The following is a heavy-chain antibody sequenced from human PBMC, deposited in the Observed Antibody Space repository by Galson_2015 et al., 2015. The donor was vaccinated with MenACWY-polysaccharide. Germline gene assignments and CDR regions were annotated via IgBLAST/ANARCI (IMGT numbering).Heavy chain of an antibody. D-gene: IGHD1-14*01. CDR2: INTNTGNP. V-gene: IGHV7-4-1*02. J-gene: IGHJ6*02. CDR1: GYTFTSYA. CDR3: ARHRTGPFAYYFYGMDV. Sequence: SVKVSCKASGYTFTSYAMNWVRQAPGQGLEWMGWINTNTGNPTYAQGFTGRFVFSLDTSVSTAYLQISSLKAEDTAVYYCARHRTGPFAYYFYGMDVWGQGTTVTVSS.